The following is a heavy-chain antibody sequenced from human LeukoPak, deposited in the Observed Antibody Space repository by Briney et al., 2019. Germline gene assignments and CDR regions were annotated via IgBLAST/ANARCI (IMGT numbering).Heavy chain of an antibody. J-gene: IGHJ4*02. D-gene: IGHD2-15*01. CDR1: GFTFNTYR. CDR3: ARDFLSDENQLRLAAPCDY. CDR2: ISSSSTYI. V-gene: IGHV3-21*01. Sequence: GGSLRLSCAASGFTFNTYRMNWVRQAPGKGLEWVSSISSSSTYIYYTDSVKGRFTISRDNAKNSLYLQMKDLRTEDTALYYCARDFLSDENQLRLAAPCDYWGQGTLVTVS.